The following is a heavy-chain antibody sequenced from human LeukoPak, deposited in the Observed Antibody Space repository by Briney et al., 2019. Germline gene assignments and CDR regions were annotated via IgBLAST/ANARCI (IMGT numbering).Heavy chain of an antibody. CDR1: GFTFSSYA. Sequence: GGSLRLSCAASGFTFSSYAMSWVRQAPGKGLEWVSAISGSGGSTYYADSVKGRFTISRDNSKNTLYLQMNSLRAEDTAVYYCAKDRSVVGNWNYNAFDIWGQGTMVTVSS. J-gene: IGHJ3*02. D-gene: IGHD1-7*01. CDR2: ISGSGGST. V-gene: IGHV3-23*01. CDR3: AKDRSVVGNWNYNAFDI.